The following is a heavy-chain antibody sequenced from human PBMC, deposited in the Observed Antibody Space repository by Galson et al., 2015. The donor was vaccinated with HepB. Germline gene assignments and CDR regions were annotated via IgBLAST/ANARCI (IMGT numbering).Heavy chain of an antibody. J-gene: IGHJ4*02. V-gene: IGHV3-74*01. CDR2: ISPDGTST. Sequence: SLRLSCAASGFTFSSYWMHWVRQVPGKGLAWVSRISPDGTSTNYADSVKGRFTISRDNAKNTLDLQMKSLRADDSARYYCARVMGISAAEELGYWGQGILVTVSS. D-gene: IGHD6-13*01. CDR3: ARVMGISAAEELGY. CDR1: GFTFSSYW.